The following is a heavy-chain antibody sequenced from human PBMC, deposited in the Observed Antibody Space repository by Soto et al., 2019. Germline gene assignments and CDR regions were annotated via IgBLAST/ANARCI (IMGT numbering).Heavy chain of an antibody. Sequence: PGGSLRLSCAASGFTFSSYAMSWVRQAPGKGLEWVSAISGSGTSTYYPDSVKGRFSISRDNSKNTLYLHTNSLRAEDTAVYYWAKAAAITGTTFFDYWAQGALVTVSS. J-gene: IGHJ4*02. CDR2: ISGSGTST. CDR1: GFTFSSYA. CDR3: AKAAAITGTTFFDY. D-gene: IGHD1-20*01. V-gene: IGHV3-23*01.